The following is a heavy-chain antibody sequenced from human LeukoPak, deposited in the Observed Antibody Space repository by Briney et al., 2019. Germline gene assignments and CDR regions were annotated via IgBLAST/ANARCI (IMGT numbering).Heavy chain of an antibody. Sequence: WASVKVSCKASGYIFTSYYMHWVRQAPGQGLEWMGIINPSGGSTSYAQKFQGRVTMTRDTSTSTVYMELSSLRSEDTAVFYCATRDASDSGHFDYWGQGTLATVSS. CDR2: INPSGGST. V-gene: IGHV1-46*01. J-gene: IGHJ4*02. CDR3: ATRDASDSGHFDY. CDR1: GYIFTSYY. D-gene: IGHD6-19*01.